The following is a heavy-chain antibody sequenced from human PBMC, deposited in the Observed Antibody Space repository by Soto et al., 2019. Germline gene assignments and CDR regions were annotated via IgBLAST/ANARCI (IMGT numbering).Heavy chain of an antibody. J-gene: IGHJ4*02. V-gene: IGHV3-23*01. CDR3: AKESENHHSGVDY. Sequence: PGGSLRLSCAASGFTFRNYAMSWVRQAPGKGLEWVSVISGNGGSTYYADSVKGRFTISRDNSKNTLYVQMNSLRADDTAVYYCAKESENHHSGVDYWGQGSLVTVSS. CDR1: GFTFRNYA. CDR2: ISGNGGST. D-gene: IGHD6-25*01.